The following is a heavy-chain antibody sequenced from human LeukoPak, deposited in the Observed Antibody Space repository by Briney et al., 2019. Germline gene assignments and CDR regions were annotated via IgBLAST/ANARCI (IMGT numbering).Heavy chain of an antibody. Sequence: GGSLRLSCAASGFTFSNYNMNWVRQAPGKGLEWVSSISSSGSYIYYADSVKGRFTISRDNSKNTLYLQMNSLRAEDTAVYYCAKDRDTSSARAGSAFDCWGQGTLVTVSS. CDR2: ISSSGSYI. J-gene: IGHJ4*02. CDR1: GFTFSNYN. V-gene: IGHV3-21*04. D-gene: IGHD6-19*01. CDR3: AKDRDTSSARAGSAFDC.